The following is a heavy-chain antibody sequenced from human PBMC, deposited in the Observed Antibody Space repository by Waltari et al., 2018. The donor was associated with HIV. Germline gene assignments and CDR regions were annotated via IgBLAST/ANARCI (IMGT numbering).Heavy chain of an antibody. CDR3: AKDVRYGDYAGGFDY. D-gene: IGHD4-17*01. J-gene: IGHJ4*02. CDR1: GFIFNDYA. CDR2: ISWNSKTI. Sequence: EVQLVESGGGLVQPGRSLRLSCAASGFIFNDYAMHWVRQAPGGGRGWVSVISWNSKTIDYADSGKGRFTISRDNAKNSLYLQLNSLRVDDTALYYCAKDVRYGDYAGGFDYWGQGILVTVSS. V-gene: IGHV3-9*01.